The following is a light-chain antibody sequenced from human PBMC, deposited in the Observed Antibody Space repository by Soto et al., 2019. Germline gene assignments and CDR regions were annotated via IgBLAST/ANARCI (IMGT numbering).Light chain of an antibody. Sequence: DIQMNHSPATLSASIGDRVTITCRASQSVRSWLAWYQQKPGTAPKLLIFDASRLESGVPSRFSGSGSGTDFALTISSLQPEDFATYYCQQLKSYVTFGQGTRLEIK. CDR3: QQLKSYVT. CDR1: QSVRSW. J-gene: IGKJ5*01. V-gene: IGKV1-5*01. CDR2: DAS.